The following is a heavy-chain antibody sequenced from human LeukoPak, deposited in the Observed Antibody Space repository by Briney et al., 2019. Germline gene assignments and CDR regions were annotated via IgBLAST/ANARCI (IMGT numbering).Heavy chain of an antibody. V-gene: IGHV4-34*01. CDR1: GGSFSGYY. CDR2: INHSGSI. CDR3: ARGRRYFDWLRRSRFDP. J-gene: IGHJ5*02. D-gene: IGHD3-9*01. Sequence: SETLSLTCAVYGGSFSGYYWSWIRQPPGKGLEWIGEINHSGSINYNPSLKSRVTISVDTSKNQFSLKLSSVTAADTAVYYCARGRRYFDWLRRSRFDPWGQGTLVTVSS.